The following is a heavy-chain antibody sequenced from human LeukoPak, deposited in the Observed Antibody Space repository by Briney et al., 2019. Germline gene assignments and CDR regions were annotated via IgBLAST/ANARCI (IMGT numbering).Heavy chain of an antibody. D-gene: IGHD6-13*01. CDR3: ARAFSSRIAAAGTPYYYYYMDV. J-gene: IGHJ6*03. CDR2: ISAYNGNT. Sequence: ASVKVSCKACGYTFTSYGISWVRQAPGQGLEWMGWISAYNGNTNYAQKLQGRVTMTTDTSTSTAYMELRSLRSDDTAVYYCARAFSSRIAAAGTPYYYYYMDVWGKGTTVTVSS. V-gene: IGHV1-18*01. CDR1: GYTFTSYG.